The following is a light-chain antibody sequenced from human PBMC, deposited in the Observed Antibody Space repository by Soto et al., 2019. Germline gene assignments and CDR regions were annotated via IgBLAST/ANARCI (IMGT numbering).Light chain of an antibody. J-gene: IGLJ2*01. CDR1: SGHSSYI. V-gene: IGLV4-60*02. Sequence: QPVLTQPSSASASLGSSVKLTCTLSSGHSSYIIAWHQQQPGKAPRYLMKVEGSGSYNKGSGVPDRFSGSSSGADRYLTISNLQFEDEADYYCETWDSNTPFGGGTKLTVL. CDR3: ETWDSNTP. CDR2: VEGSGSY.